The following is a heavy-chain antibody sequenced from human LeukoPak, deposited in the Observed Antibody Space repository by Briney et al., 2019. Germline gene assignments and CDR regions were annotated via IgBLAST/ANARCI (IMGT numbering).Heavy chain of an antibody. CDR2: IGRGIT. CDR3: ARGPDPGKVGAAIYYYFGVDV. CDR1: GFTFSSYS. Sequence: GGSLRLSCAASGFTFSSYSMNWVRQAPGKGLEWVSHIGRGITYADSVKGRFTISRDNSKNLVYLEMNSLRAEDTAVYYCARGPDPGKVGAAIYYYFGVDVWGQGTTVTVSS. J-gene: IGHJ6*02. V-gene: IGHV3-48*04. D-gene: IGHD1-26*01.